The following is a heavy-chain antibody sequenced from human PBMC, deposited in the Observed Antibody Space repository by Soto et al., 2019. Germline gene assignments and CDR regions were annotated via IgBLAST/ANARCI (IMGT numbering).Heavy chain of an antibody. V-gene: IGHV1-8*01. CDR3: ARGGRGTRRHSFAY. Sequence: QVQLVQSGAEVKKPGASVKVSCKASGYTFTSYDINWVRQATGQGLEWMGWMKPNSGNTGYAQKFQGRATRTRNTSISTAYMERSSLRSEDTDVYYCARGGRGTRRHSFAYWGQGTLVTVSS. CDR2: MKPNSGNT. D-gene: IGHD3-16*01. J-gene: IGHJ4*02. CDR1: GYTFTSYD.